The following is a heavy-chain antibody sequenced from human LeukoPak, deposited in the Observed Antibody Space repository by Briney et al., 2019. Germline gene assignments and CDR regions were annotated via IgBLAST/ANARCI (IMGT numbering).Heavy chain of an antibody. CDR1: GGSISSYY. V-gene: IGHV4-59*01. Sequence: PSETLSLTCTVSGGSISSYYWSWIRQPPGKGLEGIGYIHYSGNTNYNPSLKSRVTISIDTSKNQFSLKLSSVTAADTAVYYCARATVKGMDVWGQGTTVTVSS. CDR3: ARATVKGMDV. CDR2: IHYSGNT. D-gene: IGHD4-11*01. J-gene: IGHJ6*02.